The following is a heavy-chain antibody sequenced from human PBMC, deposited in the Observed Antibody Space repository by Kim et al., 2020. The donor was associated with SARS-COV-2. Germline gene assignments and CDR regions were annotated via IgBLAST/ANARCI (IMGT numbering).Heavy chain of an antibody. CDR1: GFTFSSYA. D-gene: IGHD3-3*01. J-gene: IGHJ6*02. CDR3: ANSPFWSGYYRGLAYYGMDV. CDR2: ISGSGGST. Sequence: GGSLRLSCAASGFTFSSYAMSWVRQAPGKGLEWVSAISGSGGSTYYADSVKGRFTISRDNSKNTLYLQMNSLRAEDTAVYYCANSPFWSGYYRGLAYYGMDVWGQGTTVTVSS. V-gene: IGHV3-23*01.